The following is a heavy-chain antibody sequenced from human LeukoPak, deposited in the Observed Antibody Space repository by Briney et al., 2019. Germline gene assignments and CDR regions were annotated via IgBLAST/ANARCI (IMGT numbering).Heavy chain of an antibody. CDR1: GFTFSSYK. Sequence: GGSLRLSCAASGFTFSSYKMNWVRQAPGKGLEWVSAITSGSTNIFYAASVKGRFTVSRDNAKNSLYLQMNSLRPEDTAVYYCASDTIGHDSLDFWGQGTMVSVSS. CDR3: ASDTIGHDSLDF. V-gene: IGHV3-21*06. J-gene: IGHJ3*01. D-gene: IGHD3-22*01. CDR2: ITSGSTNI.